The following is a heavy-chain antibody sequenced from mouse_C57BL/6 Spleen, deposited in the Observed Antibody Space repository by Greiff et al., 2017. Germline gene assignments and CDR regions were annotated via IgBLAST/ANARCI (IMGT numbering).Heavy chain of an antibody. CDR3: ARRVDYGSSYAFDY. V-gene: IGHV1-50*01. J-gene: IGHJ2*01. D-gene: IGHD1-1*01. CDR2: MDPSDSYT. Sequence: QVQLQQPGAELVKPGASVKLSCKASGYTFTSYWMQWVKQRPGQGLEWIGEMDPSDSYTNYNQKFKGKATLTVDTSSSTAYMQLSSLTSEDSAVYYCARRVDYGSSYAFDYWGQGTTLTVSS. CDR1: GYTFTSYW.